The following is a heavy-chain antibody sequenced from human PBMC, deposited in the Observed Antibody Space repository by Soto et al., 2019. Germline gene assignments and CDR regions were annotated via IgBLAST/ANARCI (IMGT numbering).Heavy chain of an antibody. CDR3: ARATDYYDSSGYYYFDY. J-gene: IGHJ4*02. V-gene: IGHV4-4*02. CDR1: GGSISSSNW. D-gene: IGHD3-22*01. CDR2: IYHSGST. Sequence: PSETLSLTCAVSGGSISSSNWWSWVRQPPGKGLEWIGEIYHSGSTNYNPSLKSRVTISVDKSKNQFSLKLSSVTAADTAVYYCARATDYYDSSGYYYFDYWGQGTLVTVSS.